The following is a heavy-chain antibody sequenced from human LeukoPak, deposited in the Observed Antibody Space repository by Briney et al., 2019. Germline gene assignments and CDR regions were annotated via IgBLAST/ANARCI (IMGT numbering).Heavy chain of an antibody. Sequence: GGSLRLSCAASGFTFSSYSMNWVRQAPGKGLEWVSSISSSSSYIYYADSVKGRFTISRDNAKNSLYLQMNSLRAEDTAVYYCARDLGRSMVGAPVRFDYWGQGTLVTVSS. CDR1: GFTFSSYS. CDR3: ARDLGRSMVGAPVRFDY. D-gene: IGHD1-26*01. V-gene: IGHV3-21*01. J-gene: IGHJ4*02. CDR2: ISSSSSYI.